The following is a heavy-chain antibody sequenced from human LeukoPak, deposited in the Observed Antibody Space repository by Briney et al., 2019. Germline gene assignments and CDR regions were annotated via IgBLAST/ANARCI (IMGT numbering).Heavy chain of an antibody. CDR3: ARDLEGAGYTEDY. J-gene: IGHJ4*02. CDR1: GFTFSSYA. CDR2: ISGSGAST. V-gene: IGHV3-23*01. D-gene: IGHD1-1*01. Sequence: AGGSLRLSCAASGFTFSSYAMSWVRQAPGKGLEWVSAISGSGASTYYADSVKGRFTISRDNSKNTLYLQMNSLRAEDTAVYYCARDLEGAGYTEDYWGQGTLVTVSS.